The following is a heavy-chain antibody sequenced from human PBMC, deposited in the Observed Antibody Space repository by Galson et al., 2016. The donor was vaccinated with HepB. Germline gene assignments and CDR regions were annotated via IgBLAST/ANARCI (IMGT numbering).Heavy chain of an antibody. CDR2: INQDGDEK. CDR3: ARGTGMDG. Sequence: SLRLSCAASGFTFTSNWMNWVRQAPGKGLEWVASINQDGDEKYYVDFVKGRFTISRDNAKNSLYLQMNSLRVEDTAVYYCARGTGMDGWGQGTTVTVSS. CDR1: GFTFTSNW. J-gene: IGHJ6*02. V-gene: IGHV3-7*01.